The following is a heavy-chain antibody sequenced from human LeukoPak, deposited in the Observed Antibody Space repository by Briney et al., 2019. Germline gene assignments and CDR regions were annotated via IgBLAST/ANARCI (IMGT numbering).Heavy chain of an antibody. V-gene: IGHV4-59*01. D-gene: IGHD2-2*02. CDR1: GGSISNYY. J-gene: IGHJ4*02. CDR2: IYYCGST. Sequence: SETLSLTRTGSGGSISNYYWRWIRQPPGKGPEGIGYIYYCGSTNHNPSLKSRVTISVDTSKHQLSLKLRSVTAADTAVYYCAGVRGYCSSTSCYSYFDYWGQGALVTVSS. CDR3: AGVRGYCSSTSCYSYFDY.